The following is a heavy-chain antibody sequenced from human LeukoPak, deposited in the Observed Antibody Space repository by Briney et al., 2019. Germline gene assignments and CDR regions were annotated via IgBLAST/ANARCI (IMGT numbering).Heavy chain of an antibody. Sequence: PGRSLRLSCAASGFTFSSYGMHWVRQAPGKGLEWVAVISYDGSNKYYADSVKGRFTISRDNSKNTLYLQMNSLRAEDTAVYYCAKNRGYSYGGLDYWGQGTLVTVSS. CDR2: ISYDGSNK. D-gene: IGHD5-18*01. CDR1: GFTFSSYG. CDR3: AKNRGYSYGGLDY. V-gene: IGHV3-30*18. J-gene: IGHJ4*02.